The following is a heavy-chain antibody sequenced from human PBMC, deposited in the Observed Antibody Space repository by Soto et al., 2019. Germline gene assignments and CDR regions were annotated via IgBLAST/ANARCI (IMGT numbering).Heavy chain of an antibody. D-gene: IGHD2-15*01. Sequence: GGSLRLSCAASGFTFSGSAMHWVRQASGKGLEWVGRIRSKANSYATAYAASVKGRFTISRDDSKNTAYLQMNSLKTEDTAVYYCTRLFPGSGGSGGLWGQGTLVTVSS. V-gene: IGHV3-73*01. CDR1: GFTFSGSA. J-gene: IGHJ4*02. CDR3: TRLFPGSGGSGGL. CDR2: IRSKANSYAT.